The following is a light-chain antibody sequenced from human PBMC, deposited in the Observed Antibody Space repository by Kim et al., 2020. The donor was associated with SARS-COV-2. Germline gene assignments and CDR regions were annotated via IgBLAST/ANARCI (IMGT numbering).Light chain of an antibody. J-gene: IGLJ3*02. Sequence: APVTLACLLSSGHSSDAIAWHQQQPGQGPRFLMKVNRDGRHIKGDGIPDRFSGSTSGAERYLTISSLQPEDEADYYCQTWDTGIRVFGGGTQLTVL. CDR1: SGHSSDA. V-gene: IGLV4-69*01. CDR3: QTWDTGIRV. CDR2: VNRDGRH.